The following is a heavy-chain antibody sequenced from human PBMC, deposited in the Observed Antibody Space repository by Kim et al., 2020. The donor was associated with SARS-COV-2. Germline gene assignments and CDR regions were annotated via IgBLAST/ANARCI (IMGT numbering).Heavy chain of an antibody. J-gene: IGHJ3*02. V-gene: IGHV3-23*01. CDR1: GFTFSSYA. D-gene: IGHD3-3*01. Sequence: GGSLRLSCAASGFTFSSYAMSWVRQAPGKGLEWVSAISGSGGSTYYADSVKGRFTISRDNSKNTLYLQMNSLRAEDTAVYYCANLDAAAATYYDFWSGPKPNDAFDIWGQGTMVTVSS. CDR2: ISGSGGST. CDR3: ANLDAAAATYYDFWSGPKPNDAFDI.